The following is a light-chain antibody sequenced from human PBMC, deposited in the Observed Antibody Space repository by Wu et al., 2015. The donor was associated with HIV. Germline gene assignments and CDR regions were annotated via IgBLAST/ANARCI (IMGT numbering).Light chain of an antibody. Sequence: IQMTQSPSSLSASVGDRVTITCRASQTIGIYLNWYQQKPGKVPKLLIYAASHLESGVPSRFSGSGSGTDFTLTISSLQPEDFVIYYCQQSFSTPYSFGQGTKLEIK. CDR3: QQSFSTPYS. J-gene: IGKJ2*03. CDR1: QTIGIY. V-gene: IGKV1-39*01. CDR2: AAS.